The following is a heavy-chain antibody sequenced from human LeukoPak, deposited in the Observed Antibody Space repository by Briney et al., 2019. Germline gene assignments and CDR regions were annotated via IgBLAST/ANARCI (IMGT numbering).Heavy chain of an antibody. CDR3: AKDPIIAARPYPSHQGVY. V-gene: IGHV3-23*01. CDR2: ISGSGGST. D-gene: IGHD6-6*01. J-gene: IGHJ4*02. CDR1: GFTFSSYA. Sequence: GGSLRLSCAASGFTFSSYAMSWVRQAPGKGLEWVSAISGSGGSTYYADSVKGRFTISRDNSKNTLYLQMNSLRAEDTAVYYCAKDPIIAARPYPSHQGVYWGQGTLVTVSS.